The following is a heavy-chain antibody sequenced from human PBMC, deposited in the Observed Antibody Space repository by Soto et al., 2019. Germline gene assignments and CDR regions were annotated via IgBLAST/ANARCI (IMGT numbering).Heavy chain of an antibody. J-gene: IGHJ4*02. V-gene: IGHV3-48*03. Sequence: LRLSCAASGFTFSSYEMNWVRQAPGKGQEWVSYISSSGNTIYYADSVKGRFTVSRDNAKNSLYLQMNSLRAEDTAVYYCARGSITIFGVVLYWGQGTLVTVSS. CDR2: ISSSGNTI. CDR3: ARGSITIFGVVLY. CDR1: GFTFSSYE. D-gene: IGHD3-3*01.